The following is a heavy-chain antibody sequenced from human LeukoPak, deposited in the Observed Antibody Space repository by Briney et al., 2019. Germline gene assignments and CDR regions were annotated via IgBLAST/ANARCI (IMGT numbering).Heavy chain of an antibody. CDR2: ISGDGAGT. V-gene: IGHV3-43*02. CDR3: AKAGMGATLYYGMDV. Sequence: GGSLRLSCAASGLTFSSYAMSWVRQAPGKGLEWVSLISGDGAGTYYADSVKGRFTISRDNSKNSLYLQMNSLRTEDTALYYCAKAGMGATLYYGMDVWGQGTTVTVSS. D-gene: IGHD1-26*01. CDR1: GLTFSSYA. J-gene: IGHJ6*02.